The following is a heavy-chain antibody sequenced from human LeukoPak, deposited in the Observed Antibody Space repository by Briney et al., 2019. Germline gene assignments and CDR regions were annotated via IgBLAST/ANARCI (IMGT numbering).Heavy chain of an antibody. CDR2: INHSGST. Sequence: PSETLSLTCAVYGGSFSGYYWSWIRQPPGKGLEWIGEINHSGSTNYNPSLKSRVTISVDTSKNQFSLKLSSVTAADTAVYYCARGPEWELWYYFDYWGQGTLVTVSS. D-gene: IGHD1-26*01. J-gene: IGHJ4*02. CDR1: GGSFSGYY. CDR3: ARGPEWELWYYFDY. V-gene: IGHV4-34*01.